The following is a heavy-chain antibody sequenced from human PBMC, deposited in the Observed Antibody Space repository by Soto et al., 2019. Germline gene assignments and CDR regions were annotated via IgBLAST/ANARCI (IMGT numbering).Heavy chain of an antibody. D-gene: IGHD2-21*01. CDR1: GFTFNTYD. Sequence: EVQLVESGGGLVKPGGSLRLSCAASGFTFNTYDMNWVRQAPGKGLEWVSSITTSSAYIYYADPLKGRITISRDNAKNSLFLQMNSLRDEDTAVYYCVRSGTARLLRHSWFDTWGQGTLVTVSS. V-gene: IGHV3-21*01. J-gene: IGHJ5*02. CDR3: VRSGTARLLRHSWFDT. CDR2: ITTSSAYI.